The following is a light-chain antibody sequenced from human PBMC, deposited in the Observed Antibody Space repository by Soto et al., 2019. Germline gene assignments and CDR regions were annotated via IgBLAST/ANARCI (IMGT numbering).Light chain of an antibody. J-gene: IGKJ4*01. CDR2: DAS. V-gene: IGKV3-11*01. CDR3: QHRHNWPSLT. CDR1: QSLNIH. Sequence: EIVLTQSPGTLSLSPGERATLSCRASQSLNIHLAWYQQQPGRAPWLLIYDASNRATGIPARFSGSGSGTDFTLTISSRAPEDFAVYDCQHRHNWPSLTFGGGTRVEI.